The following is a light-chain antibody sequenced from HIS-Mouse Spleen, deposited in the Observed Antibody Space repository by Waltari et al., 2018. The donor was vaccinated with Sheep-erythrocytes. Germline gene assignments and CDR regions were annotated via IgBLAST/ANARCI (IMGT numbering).Light chain of an antibody. V-gene: IGLV2-11*01. Sequence: QSALTQPRSVSGSPGQSVTISCTGTSSDVGGYNYVSWYQQHPGKAPKLMIYDGSKRPSGVPDRFSGSKSGNTASLTISVLQAEDEADYYCCSYAGSYTWVFGGGTKLTVL. J-gene: IGLJ3*02. CDR1: SSDVGGYNY. CDR3: CSYAGSYTWV. CDR2: DGS.